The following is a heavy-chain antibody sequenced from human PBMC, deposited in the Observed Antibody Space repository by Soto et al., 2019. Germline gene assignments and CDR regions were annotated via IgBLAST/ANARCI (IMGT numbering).Heavy chain of an antibody. CDR1: GYTFTSYG. CDR3: GRVTKGWYYYDSSGYYSEYFQY. J-gene: IGHJ1*01. D-gene: IGHD3-22*01. CDR2: ISAYNGNT. V-gene: IGHV1-18*01. Sequence: ASVKVSCKASGYTFTSYGISWVRQAPGQGLEWMGWISAYNGNTNYAQKLQGRVTMTTDTSTSTAYMELRSLRSDDTAVYYCGRVTKGWYYYDSSGYYSEYFQYWGQGTLVTVSS.